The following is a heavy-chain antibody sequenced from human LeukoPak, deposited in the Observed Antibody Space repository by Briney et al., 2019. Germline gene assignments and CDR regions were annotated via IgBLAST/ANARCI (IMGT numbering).Heavy chain of an antibody. V-gene: IGHV4-39*07. Sequence: SETLSLTCTVSGGSIRSSYYYWGWIRQPPGKGLEWIGSIYDSGSTYYNPSLKSRVTISVDKSKNQFSLELNSVTAADTAVYYCARGGDWLFDYWGQGILVTVSS. CDR3: ARGGDWLFDY. CDR2: IYDSGST. D-gene: IGHD2-21*02. CDR1: GGSIRSSYYY. J-gene: IGHJ4*02.